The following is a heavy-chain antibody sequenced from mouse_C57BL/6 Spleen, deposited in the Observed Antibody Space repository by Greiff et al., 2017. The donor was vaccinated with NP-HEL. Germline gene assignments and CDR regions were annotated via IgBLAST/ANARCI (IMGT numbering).Heavy chain of an antibody. D-gene: IGHD2-3*01. CDR2: ISYDGSN. V-gene: IGHV3-6*01. J-gene: IGHJ4*01. CDR1: GYSITSGYY. CDR3: ARLGYYDYAMDY. Sequence: EVQRVESGPGLVKPSQSLSLTCSVTGYSITSGYYWNWIRQFPGNKLEWMGYISYDGSNNYNPSLKNRISITRDTSKNQFFLKLNSVTTEDTATYYCARLGYYDYAMDYWGQGTSVTVSS.